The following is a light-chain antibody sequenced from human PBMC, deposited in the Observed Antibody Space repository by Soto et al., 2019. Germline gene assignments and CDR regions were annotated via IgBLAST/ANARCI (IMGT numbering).Light chain of an antibody. CDR3: QQRSNWSIT. CDR2: GAS. J-gene: IGKJ5*01. V-gene: IGKV3-11*01. Sequence: EIVMTQSQATLSVSPGGRATLSCRASQSISDTLAWYQQKPGQAPRLLIYGASNRATGIPARFSGSGSGTDFTLTISSLEPEDFAVYYCQQRSNWSITFGQGTRLEIK. CDR1: QSISDT.